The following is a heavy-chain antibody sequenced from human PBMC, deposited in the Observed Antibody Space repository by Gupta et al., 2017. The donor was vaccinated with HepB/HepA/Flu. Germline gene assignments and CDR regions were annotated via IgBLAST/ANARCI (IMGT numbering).Heavy chain of an antibody. V-gene: IGHV3-48*02. D-gene: IGHD4-17*01. CDR3: ATNGTTVTTARVAAFDV. CDR2: ISSSGNSL. J-gene: IGHJ3*01. Sequence: EVQLVESGGGLVRPGGSLRLSCAVSGLTFNTYNINWVRQAPGKGLEWIAYISSSGNSLSYADSVKGRFTISRDNAKNSLNLHMNSLTDEDTAVYYCATNGTTVTTARVAAFDVWGQGTLVTVSS. CDR1: GLTFNTYN.